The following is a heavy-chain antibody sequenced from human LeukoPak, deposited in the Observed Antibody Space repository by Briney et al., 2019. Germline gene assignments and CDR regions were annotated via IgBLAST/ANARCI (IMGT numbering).Heavy chain of an antibody. D-gene: IGHD3-10*01. V-gene: IGHV1-46*01. J-gene: IGHJ3*02. CDR1: GGTFRSYA. Sequence: ASVKVSCKASGGTFRSYAINWVRQAPGQGFEWMGIINPGGGTTTYAQKFQGRVTMTRDTSTSTVYMELSSLRSEDTAVYYCARGGFTTMVRGVIITLDAFDIWGQGTMVTVSS. CDR3: ARGGFTTMVRGVIITLDAFDI. CDR2: INPGGGTT.